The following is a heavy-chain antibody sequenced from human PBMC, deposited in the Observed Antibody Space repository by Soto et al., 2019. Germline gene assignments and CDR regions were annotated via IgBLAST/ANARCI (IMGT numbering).Heavy chain of an antibody. CDR2: IYYSGST. D-gene: IGHD2-15*01. V-gene: IGHV4-59*01. Sequence: SETLSLTCTVSGGSISSYYWSWIRQPPGKGLEWIGYIYYSGSTNYNPSLKSRVTISVDTSKNQFSLKLSSVTAADTAVYYCTFLYSLPVIRHVMSFCGQGSTDTGSS. J-gene: IGHJ6*02. CDR3: TFLYSLPVIRHVMSF. CDR1: GGSISSYY.